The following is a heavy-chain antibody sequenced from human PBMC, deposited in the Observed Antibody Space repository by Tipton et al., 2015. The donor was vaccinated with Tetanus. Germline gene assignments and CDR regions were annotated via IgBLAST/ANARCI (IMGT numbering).Heavy chain of an antibody. Sequence: RSLRLSCAASGFIFSTYGMHWVRQAPGKGLEWVAVISYDGTNKYHTDSVKGRFTISRDNSKNTLYLQMNSLRPEDTAVYYCARDRGMATILGSEFDYWGQGTLVTVSS. CDR3: ARDRGMATILGSEFDY. CDR2: ISYDGTNK. CDR1: GFIFSTYG. J-gene: IGHJ4*02. V-gene: IGHV3-30*03. D-gene: IGHD5-24*01.